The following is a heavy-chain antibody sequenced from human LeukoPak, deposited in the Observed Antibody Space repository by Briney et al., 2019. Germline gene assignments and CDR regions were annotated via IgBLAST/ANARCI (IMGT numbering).Heavy chain of an antibody. Sequence: ASVKVSCKASGYTFTSYDINWVRQATGQGLEWMGWMNPNSGNTGYAQKFQGRVTMTRNTSISTAYMELSSLRSEDTAVYYCATDPTSTHQYYYGMDVWGQGTTVTVSS. CDR2: MNPNSGNT. V-gene: IGHV1-8*01. CDR1: GYTFTSYD. J-gene: IGHJ6*02. CDR3: ATDPTSTHQYYYGMDV.